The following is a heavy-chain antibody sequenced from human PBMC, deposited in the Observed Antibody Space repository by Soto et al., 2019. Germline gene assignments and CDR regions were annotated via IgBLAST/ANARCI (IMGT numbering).Heavy chain of an antibody. Sequence: GVSLRVCCTASGFTVSNSDITWVRQTPGKGLEWVSVIYSGGSTYYADSVKGRFTISRDNSKNTLYLQMNSLRAEDTAVYYCVRGSLPLMDGGSYGFDPWGQGTLVTVSS. V-gene: IGHV3-66*01. D-gene: IGHD1-26*01. CDR2: IYSGGST. J-gene: IGHJ5*02. CDR3: VRGSLPLMDGGSYGFDP. CDR1: GFTVSNSD.